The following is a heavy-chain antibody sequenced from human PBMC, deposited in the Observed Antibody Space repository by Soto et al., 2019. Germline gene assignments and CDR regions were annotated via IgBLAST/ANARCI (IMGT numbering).Heavy chain of an antibody. CDR3: AMVDVYVTPSPQDV. CDR1: GYRFTNYG. CDR2: INAYNGNT. V-gene: IGHV1-18*01. Sequence: QVQLVQSGAEVKNPGASVKVSCKASGYRFTNYGIGWVRQAPGQGLEWMGWINAYNGNTTYALNLQGRVTLTTDTSTSTAYMELRSLRSNDTAVYYCAMVDVYVTPSPQDVWGQGTTVTVSS. J-gene: IGHJ6*02. D-gene: IGHD3-16*01.